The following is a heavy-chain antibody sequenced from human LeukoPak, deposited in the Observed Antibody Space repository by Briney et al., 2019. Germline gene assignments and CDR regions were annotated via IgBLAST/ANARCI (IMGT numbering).Heavy chain of an antibody. V-gene: IGHV3-23*01. D-gene: IGHD2/OR15-2a*01. CDR2: ISSSGGST. Sequence: GGSLRLSCAASGFTFSSYGMNWVRQALGKGLEWVSAISSSGGSTYYSDSVKGRFTISSDNSNNTLYLQMNSLRAEHRAIYYFVKGFLRRGGDFDYGGQGTLVTVSS. CDR3: VKGFLRRGGDFDY. J-gene: IGHJ4*02. CDR1: GFTFSSYG.